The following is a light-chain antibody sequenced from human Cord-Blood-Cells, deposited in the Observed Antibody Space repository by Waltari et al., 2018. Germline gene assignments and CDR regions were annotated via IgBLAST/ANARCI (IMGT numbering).Light chain of an antibody. V-gene: IGLV2-14*01. J-gene: IGLJ2*01. CDR2: DVS. Sequence: QSALPQPASVSGSPGQSITISCTGTSSDVGGYNYVSWYQQHPGKAPKLMIYDVSNRPSGVSNRFSGYKSGNTASLTISGLQAEDEADYYCSSYTSSSTYVVFGGGNKLTVI. CDR1: SSDVGGYNY. CDR3: SSYTSSSTYVV.